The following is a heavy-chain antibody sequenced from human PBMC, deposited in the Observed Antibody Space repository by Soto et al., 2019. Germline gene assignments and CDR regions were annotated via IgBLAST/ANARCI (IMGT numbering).Heavy chain of an antibody. CDR1: GFSLSTSGVG. D-gene: IGHD3-3*01. Sequence: QITLKESGPTLVKPTQTLTLTCTFSGFSLSTSGVGVGWIRQPPGKAPKWLALIHWDDDKRYSPFLESRLTITKDTSKNQVVLTMTTMDPVDTATYYCAHLWEEWLFRGGYFDFWGQGTLLTVSS. V-gene: IGHV2-5*02. CDR3: AHLWEEWLFRGGYFDF. CDR2: IHWDDDK. J-gene: IGHJ4*02.